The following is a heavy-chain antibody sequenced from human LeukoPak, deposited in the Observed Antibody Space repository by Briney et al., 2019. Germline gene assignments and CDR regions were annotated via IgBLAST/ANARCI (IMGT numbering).Heavy chain of an antibody. CDR1: GYTFPDYY. J-gene: IGHJ4*02. CDR2: INPNSGDT. D-gene: IGHD2-2*01. CDR3: ARANFLYCSSTTCLFDY. V-gene: IGHV1-2*02. Sequence: VASVTVSFKASGYTFPDYYMHWVRQAPGQGFEWMGWINPNSGDTNYAQKFQGRVTMTRDTSISTAHMGLSRLRSDDTAVYYCARANFLYCSSTTCLFDYWGQGTLVIVSS.